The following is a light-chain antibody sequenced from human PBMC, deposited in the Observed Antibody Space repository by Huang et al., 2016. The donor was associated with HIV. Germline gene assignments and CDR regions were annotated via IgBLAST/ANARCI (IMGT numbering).Light chain of an antibody. J-gene: IGKJ1*01. CDR1: QSVSSSY. V-gene: IGKV3-20*01. CDR2: GAS. CDR3: QQYGSSPWT. Sequence: EIVLTQSPGTLSLSPGERDTLSCRASQSVSSSYLAWYQTKPGQAPRLFIYGASSRATGIPDRFSGSGSGTDFTLTISRLEPEDFAVYYCQQYGSSPWTFGQGTKVEIK.